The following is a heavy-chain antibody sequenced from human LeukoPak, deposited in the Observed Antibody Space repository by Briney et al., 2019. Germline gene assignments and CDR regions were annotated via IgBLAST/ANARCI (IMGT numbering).Heavy chain of an antibody. CDR1: GSTFSTYA. V-gene: IGHV3-23*01. Sequence: GGSLRLSCAASGSTFSTYAMSWVRQAPGEGLQWVSGISNSGDSTYYLDSVKGRFTISRDNSKNTLHLQMSSLRAEDTALYYCVKDRCDRATCPEVWGQGTLVTVSS. J-gene: IGHJ4*02. CDR3: VKDRCDRATCPEV. D-gene: IGHD1-14*01. CDR2: ISNSGDST.